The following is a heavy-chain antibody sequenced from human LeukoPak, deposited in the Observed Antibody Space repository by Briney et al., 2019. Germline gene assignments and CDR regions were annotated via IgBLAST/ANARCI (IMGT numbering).Heavy chain of an antibody. CDR1: GGSFSGYY. V-gene: IGHV4-34*01. CDR3: ARGVRRRIRNYYMDV. Sequence: PSETLSLTCAVYGGSFSGYYWSWIRQPPGKGLEWIGEINHSGSTNYNPSLKSRVTISVDTSKNQFSLKLSFVTAADTAVYYCARGVRRRIRNYYMDVWGKGTTVTVSS. CDR2: INHSGST. J-gene: IGHJ6*03. D-gene: IGHD2-15*01.